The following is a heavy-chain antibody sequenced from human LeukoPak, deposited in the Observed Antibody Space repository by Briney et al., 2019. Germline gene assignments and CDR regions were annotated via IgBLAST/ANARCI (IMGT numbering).Heavy chain of an antibody. CDR1: GGSISSSSYY. Sequence: PSETLSLTCTVSGGSISSSSYYWGWIRQPPGKGLEWIGSIHYSGSTYYNPSLKSRVTISVDASKNQFSLKLSSVTAADTAVYYCARQRWGHSYYYDSSGYRYYFDYWGQGTLVTVSS. D-gene: IGHD3-22*01. J-gene: IGHJ4*02. CDR2: IHYSGST. V-gene: IGHV4-39*01. CDR3: ARQRWGHSYYYDSSGYRYYFDY.